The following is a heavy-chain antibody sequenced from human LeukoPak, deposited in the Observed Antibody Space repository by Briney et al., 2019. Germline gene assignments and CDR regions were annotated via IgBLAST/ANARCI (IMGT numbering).Heavy chain of an antibody. CDR1: GCSISSYC. CDR3: ARDGHYDILTGYYRGWFGP. Sequence: PSETLSLTCTDSGCSISSYCWSWIRQPPGKGLEWIGYIYYGGSTNYNPSLKSRVTISVDTSKNQFSLKLSTVTAADTAVYYCARDGHYDILTGYYRGWFGPWGQGTLVTVSA. CDR2: IYYGGST. D-gene: IGHD3-9*01. V-gene: IGHV4-59*01. J-gene: IGHJ5*02.